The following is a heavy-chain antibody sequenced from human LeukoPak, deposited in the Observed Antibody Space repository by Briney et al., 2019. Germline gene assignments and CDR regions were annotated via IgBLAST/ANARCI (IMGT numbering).Heavy chain of an antibody. Sequence: PGGSLRLSCAASGFTFSSYSMNWVRQAPGKGLECVSSISSSSSYIYYADSVRGRFTISRDNAKKPLYLQMNSLRAEDTAVYYCARDIYDILTGYYYGMDVWGQGTTVTVSS. CDR1: GFTFSSYS. V-gene: IGHV3-21*01. CDR2: ISSSSSYI. CDR3: ARDIYDILTGYYYGMDV. J-gene: IGHJ6*02. D-gene: IGHD3-9*01.